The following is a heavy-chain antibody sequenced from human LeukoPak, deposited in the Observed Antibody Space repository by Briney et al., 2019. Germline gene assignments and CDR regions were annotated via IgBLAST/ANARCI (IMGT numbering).Heavy chain of an antibody. CDR3: VRNSGDY. D-gene: IGHD4-23*01. V-gene: IGHV4-4*07. CDR2: ICSSGNT. CDR1: GGSISDFY. J-gene: IGHJ4*01. Sequence: SGTLSLTCSVSGGSISDFYWSWIRQPAGKGLEWIGRICSSGNTNYNPSLKSRVTMSLDASKNQFSLKLSSVTAADTAVYYCVRNSGDYWGHGTLVT.